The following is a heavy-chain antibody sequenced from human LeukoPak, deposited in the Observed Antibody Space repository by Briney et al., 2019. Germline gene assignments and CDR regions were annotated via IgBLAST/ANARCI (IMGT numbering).Heavy chain of an antibody. CDR2: ISYDGSNK. CDR3: ARDRVPYDFWSGYFL. D-gene: IGHD3-3*01. CDR1: GFTFSSYA. J-gene: IGHJ4*02. Sequence: GGSLRLSCAASGFTFSSYAMHWVRQAPGKGLEWVAVISYDGSNKYYADSVKGRFTISRDNSKNTLYLQMNSLRAEDTAVYYCARDRVPYDFWSGYFLWGQGTLVTVSS. V-gene: IGHV3-30-3*01.